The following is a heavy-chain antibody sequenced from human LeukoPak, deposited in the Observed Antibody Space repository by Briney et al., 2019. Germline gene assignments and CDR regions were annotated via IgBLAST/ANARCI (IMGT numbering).Heavy chain of an antibody. V-gene: IGHV3-23*01. CDR3: ARGSGMDV. Sequence: GGSLRLSCAASGFTFSNYAMSWVRQAPGKGLEWVSSISGSGGTTYYADSVKGRFTISRDTSKNTLYLQMNSLRAEDTAVYYCARGSGMDVWGQGTTVTVSS. CDR2: ISGSGGTT. J-gene: IGHJ6*02. CDR1: GFTFSNYA.